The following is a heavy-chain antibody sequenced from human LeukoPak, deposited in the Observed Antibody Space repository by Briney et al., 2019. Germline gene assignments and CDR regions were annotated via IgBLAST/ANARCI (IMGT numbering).Heavy chain of an antibody. V-gene: IGHV4-34*01. CDR3: ARGLRGLGELSSNQFDY. CDR1: GGSFSGYY. D-gene: IGHD3-16*02. CDR2: INHSGST. Sequence: SETLSLTCAVYGGSFSGYYWSWIRQPPGKGLEWIGEINHSGSTNYNPSLKSRVTISVDTSKNQFSLKLSSVTAADTAVYYCARGLRGLGELSSNQFDYWGQGTLVTVSS. J-gene: IGHJ4*02.